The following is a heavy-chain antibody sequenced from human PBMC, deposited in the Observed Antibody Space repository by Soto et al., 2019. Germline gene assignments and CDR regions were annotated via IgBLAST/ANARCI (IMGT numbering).Heavy chain of an antibody. D-gene: IGHD1-26*01. CDR1: GFTFSSYG. CDR3: ARGAVGAYFDY. J-gene: IGHJ4*02. CDR2: ISYDGSNK. V-gene: IGHV3-30*19. Sequence: QVQLVESGGGVVQPGRSLRLSCAASGFTFSSYGMHWVRLAPGKGLEWVAVISYDGSNKYYADSVKGRFTISRDNSKNTLYLQMHSLRAEDTTVYYCARGAVGAYFDYWGQGTLVTVAS.